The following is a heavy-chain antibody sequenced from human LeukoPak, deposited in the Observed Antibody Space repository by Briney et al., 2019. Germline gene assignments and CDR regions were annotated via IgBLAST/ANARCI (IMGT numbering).Heavy chain of an antibody. J-gene: IGHJ4*02. CDR2: INTNTGNP. V-gene: IGHV7-4-1*02. CDR1: GYTFTSYA. CDR3: ARSLYYYDSSGYTAPGDY. D-gene: IGHD3-22*01. Sequence: ASVKVSCKASGYTFTSYAMNWVRQAPGQGLGWMGWINTNTGNPTYAQGFTGRFVFSLDTSVSTAYLQISSLKAEDTAVYYCARSLYYYDSSGYTAPGDYWGQGTLVTVSS.